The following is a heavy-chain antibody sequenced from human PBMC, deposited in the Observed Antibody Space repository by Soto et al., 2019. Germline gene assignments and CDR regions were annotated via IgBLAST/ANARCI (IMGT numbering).Heavy chain of an antibody. Sequence: EVQLVETGGDLIQPGGSLRLSCAASGFTVSSDSMTWVRQAPGKGLEWISIIYSDNNTDYADSVKGRFSISRDTSKNILYLQMNSLRAEDTAEYYCARPYAAMGVWGQVTTVTVSS. V-gene: IGHV3-53*02. D-gene: IGHD4-17*01. CDR3: ARPYAAMGV. CDR1: GFTVSSDS. J-gene: IGHJ6*02. CDR2: IYSDNNT.